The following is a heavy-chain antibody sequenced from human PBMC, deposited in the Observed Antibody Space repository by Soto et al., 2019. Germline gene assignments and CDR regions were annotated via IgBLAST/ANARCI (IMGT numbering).Heavy chain of an antibody. CDR2: INPNSGDT. CDR3: GSPRSGPSPDVGH. V-gene: IGHV1-2*02. J-gene: IGHJ4*01. CDR1: VFSVDTTYF. Sequence: ASVKVSCKASVFSVDTTYFTHCVRRAPGQGLEWMVSINPNSGDTNYAQNFQGRVTMTRDTSISTDYMEVSSLTSDDTAVYYCGSPRSGPSPDVGHWGHGTVVTVSS. D-gene: IGHD2-15*01.